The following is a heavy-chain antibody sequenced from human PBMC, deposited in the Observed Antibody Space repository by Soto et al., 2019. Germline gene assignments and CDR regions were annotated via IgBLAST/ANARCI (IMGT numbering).Heavy chain of an antibody. CDR2: ISYDGSNK. Sequence: GRSLRLSCAASGFTFSNYAMYWVRQAPGKGLEWVAVISYDGSNKYYADSVKGRFSISRDNSKNTLYLQMNSLRVEDTAVYYCARDGVGPTQPGFDYLGRGNLVT. CDR3: ARDGVGPTQPGFDY. CDR1: GFTFSNYA. V-gene: IGHV3-30-3*01. D-gene: IGHD1-26*01. J-gene: IGHJ4*02.